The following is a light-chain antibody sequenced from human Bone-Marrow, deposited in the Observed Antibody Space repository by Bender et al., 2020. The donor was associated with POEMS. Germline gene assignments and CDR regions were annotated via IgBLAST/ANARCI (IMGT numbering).Light chain of an antibody. CDR2: DVS. Sequence: QSVLTQPPSVSGFPGQWITISCTGSSSDVGSYNFVSWYQQHPGKAPKLLIYDVSNRPSGVSNRFSGSKSGNTAYLTISGLQAEDEADYYCSSYTSSSIPVFGGGTKLTVL. CDR3: SSYTSSSIPV. J-gene: IGLJ2*01. V-gene: IGLV2-14*02. CDR1: SSDVGSYNF.